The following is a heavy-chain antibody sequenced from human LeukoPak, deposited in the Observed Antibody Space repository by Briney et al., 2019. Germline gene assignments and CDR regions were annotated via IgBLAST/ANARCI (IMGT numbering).Heavy chain of an antibody. CDR1: GFIFSSYT. CDR2: ISSGGGHT. Sequence: PGGSLRLSCAASGFIFSSYTMNWVRQAPGKGPEWVSSISSGGGHTFHADSVRGRFTISRDDANNSLYLQMNSLRDEGTAVYYCTRDPILEWSMYFFAYWGQGTLVTVSS. V-gene: IGHV3-21*01. J-gene: IGHJ4*02. D-gene: IGHD3-3*01. CDR3: TRDPILEWSMYFFAY.